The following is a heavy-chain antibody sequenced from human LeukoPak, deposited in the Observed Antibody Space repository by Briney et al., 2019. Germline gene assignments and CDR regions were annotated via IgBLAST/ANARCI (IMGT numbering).Heavy chain of an antibody. CDR3: ARNPPTVTTLFWFDP. J-gene: IGHJ5*02. V-gene: IGHV4-59*08. Sequence: SETLSLTCTVSGGSISSYYWSWIRQPPGKGLEWIGYIYYSGSTNYNPSLKSRVTISVDTSKNQFSLKLSSVTAADTAVYYCARNPPTVTTLFWFDPWGQGTLVTVSS. CDR2: IYYSGST. CDR1: GGSISSYY. D-gene: IGHD4-17*01.